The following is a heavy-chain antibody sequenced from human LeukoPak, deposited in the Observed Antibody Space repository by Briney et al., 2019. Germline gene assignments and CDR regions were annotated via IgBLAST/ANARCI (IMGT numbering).Heavy chain of an antibody. CDR1: GFTFSSSW. Sequence: HAGGSLRLSCAASGFTFSSSWMNWVRQAPGRGLEWVATINQDGSEKSYVDSVEGRFTISRDNAKKSLYLHVNSLRAEDTAVYYCARDIYGGHDYWGQGTLLTVSS. CDR3: ARDIYGGHDY. J-gene: IGHJ4*02. V-gene: IGHV3-7*04. D-gene: IGHD2-21*01. CDR2: INQDGSEK.